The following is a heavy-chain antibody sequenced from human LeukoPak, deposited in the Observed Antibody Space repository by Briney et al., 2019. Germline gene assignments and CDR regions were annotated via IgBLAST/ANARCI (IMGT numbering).Heavy chain of an antibody. V-gene: IGHV3-23*01. D-gene: IGHD1-7*01. Sequence: PGGSLRLSCAASGFTFSNSPMTWVRQAPGRGLEWVSAISSSGSDTIYTASVKDRFTISRDNTRNTLCLQMNSLRAEDTAVYYCAKGGNYAPLDYWGQGTLVTVSS. CDR1: GFTFSNSP. CDR2: ISSSGSDT. J-gene: IGHJ4*02. CDR3: AKGGNYAPLDY.